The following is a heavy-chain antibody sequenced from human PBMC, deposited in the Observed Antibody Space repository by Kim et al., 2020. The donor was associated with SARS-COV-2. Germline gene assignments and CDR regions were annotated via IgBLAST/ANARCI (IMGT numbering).Heavy chain of an antibody. CDR2: T. D-gene: IGHD3-10*01. CDR3: AKRGAGGAFDI. V-gene: IGHV3-23*01. Sequence: THYADTVKGRFTISRDNSKNTLYLKMNSLRAEDTAVYYCAKRGAGGAFDIWGQGTMVTVSS. J-gene: IGHJ3*02.